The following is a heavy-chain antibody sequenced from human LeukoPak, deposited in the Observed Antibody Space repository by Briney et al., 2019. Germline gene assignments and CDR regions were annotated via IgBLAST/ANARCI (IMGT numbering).Heavy chain of an antibody. J-gene: IGHJ4*02. CDR2: IYYNGNI. CDR1: DGSVSSYY. CDR3: ARVAGTDGYNYVAY. Sequence: SETLSLTCNVSDGSVSSYYWSWIRQPPGKGLEWIGYIYYNGNINYNRSLKSRVTISVDTSKNQSSLRLNSVTAADTAVYYCARVAGTDGYNYVAYWGRGTLVTVSS. V-gene: IGHV4-59*02. D-gene: IGHD5-24*01.